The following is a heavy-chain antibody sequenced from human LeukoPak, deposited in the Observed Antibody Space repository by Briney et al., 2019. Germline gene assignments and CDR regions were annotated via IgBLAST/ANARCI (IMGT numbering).Heavy chain of an antibody. V-gene: IGHV1-69*05. CDR1: GGTFSSYA. D-gene: IGHD1-26*01. Sequence: SVKVSCKASGGTFSSYAINWVRQAPGQGPEWMGGIIPIFGRANYAQKFQGKVTMTTDESTSTAYMELSSLRSEDTAVYYCARVFARSGEISGSYFYYWGQGTLVTVSS. CDR3: ARVFARSGEISGSYFYY. J-gene: IGHJ4*02. CDR2: IIPIFGRA.